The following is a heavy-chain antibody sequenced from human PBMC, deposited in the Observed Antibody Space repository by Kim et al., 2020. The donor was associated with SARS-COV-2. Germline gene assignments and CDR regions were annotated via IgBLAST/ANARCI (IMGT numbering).Heavy chain of an antibody. J-gene: IGHJ5*02. V-gene: IGHV4-4*02. D-gene: IGHD1-26*01. CDR2: IYHSGST. Sequence: SETLSLTCAVSGGSISSSNWWSWVRQPPGKGLEWIGEIYHSGSTNYNPSLKSRVTISVDKSKNQFSLKLSSVTAADTAVYYCARSSGSFYTGASEFWFDPWGQGTLVTVSS. CDR1: GGSISSSNW. CDR3: ARSSGSFYTGASEFWFDP.